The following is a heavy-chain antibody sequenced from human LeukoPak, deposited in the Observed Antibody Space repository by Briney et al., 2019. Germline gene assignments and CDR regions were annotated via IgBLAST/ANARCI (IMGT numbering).Heavy chain of an antibody. CDR1: GGSISSGGYY. Sequence: SQTLSLTCTVSGGSISSGGYYWSWIRQHPGKGLEWIGYIYYSGSTYYNPPLKSRVTISVDTSKNQFSLKLSSVTAADTAVYYCARVEKPGVRGVIFPFDYWGQGTLVTVSS. D-gene: IGHD3-10*01. CDR3: ARVEKPGVRGVIFPFDY. V-gene: IGHV4-31*03. CDR2: IYYSGST. J-gene: IGHJ4*02.